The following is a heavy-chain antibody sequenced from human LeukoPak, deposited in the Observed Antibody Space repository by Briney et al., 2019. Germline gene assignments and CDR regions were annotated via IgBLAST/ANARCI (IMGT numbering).Heavy chain of an antibody. J-gene: IGHJ4*02. CDR1: GYTFTSYG. CDR3: ARDSLLGGWLFLDY. Sequence: GASVKVSCKASGYTFTSYGISWVRQAPGQGLEWMRWISAYNGNTNYAQKLQGRVTMTTDTSTSTAYMELRSLRSDDTAVYYCARDSLLGGWLFLDYWGQGTLVTVSS. CDR2: ISAYNGNT. D-gene: IGHD6-19*01. V-gene: IGHV1-18*01.